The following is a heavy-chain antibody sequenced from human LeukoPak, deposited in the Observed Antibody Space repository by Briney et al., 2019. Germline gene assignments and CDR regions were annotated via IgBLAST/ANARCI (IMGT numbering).Heavy chain of an antibody. V-gene: IGHV4-59*01. J-gene: IGHJ6*02. Sequence: SETLSLTCTVSGGSISSYYWGWIRQPPGKGLEWIGYIYYSGSTNYNPSLKSRVTISVDTSKNQFSLKLSSVTAADTAVYYCARVAAAGIYGMDVWGQGTAVTVSS. CDR1: GGSISSYY. D-gene: IGHD6-13*01. CDR3: ARVAAAGIYGMDV. CDR2: IYYSGST.